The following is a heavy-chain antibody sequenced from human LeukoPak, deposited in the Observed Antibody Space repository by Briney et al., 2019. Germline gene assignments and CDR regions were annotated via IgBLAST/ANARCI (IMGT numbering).Heavy chain of an antibody. V-gene: IGHV3-23*01. CDR3: AKGSSGYFADL. D-gene: IGHD3-22*01. Sequence: GGSLRLSCAASGFIFNNYGLIWVRQAPGKGGEWVSAISNDGGGTQYSDFVEGRFTISRDNSKNTLFLQMSSLRAEDTALYYCAKGSSGYFADLWGEGTLVTVSS. CDR2: ISNDGGGT. CDR1: GFIFNNYG. J-gene: IGHJ5*02.